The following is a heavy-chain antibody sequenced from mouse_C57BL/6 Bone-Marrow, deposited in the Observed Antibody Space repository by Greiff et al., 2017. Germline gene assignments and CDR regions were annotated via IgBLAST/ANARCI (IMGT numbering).Heavy chain of an antibody. J-gene: IGHJ1*03. V-gene: IGHV1-15*01. CDR1: GYTFTDYE. D-gene: IGHD1-1*01. Sequence: QVQLQQSGAELVRPGASVTLSCKASGYTFTDYEMHWVKQTPVHGLEWIGAIDPETGGTAYNQKFKGKAILTADKSSSTAYMELRSLTSEDSAVYYCTRSLYYYGSSVLDVWGTGTTVTVSS. CDR3: TRSLYYYGSSVLDV. CDR2: IDPETGGT.